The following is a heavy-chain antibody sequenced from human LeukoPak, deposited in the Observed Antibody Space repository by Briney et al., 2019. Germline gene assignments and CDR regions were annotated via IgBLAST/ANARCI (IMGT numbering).Heavy chain of an antibody. CDR3: ARQEYCSGGSCYTWFDP. J-gene: IGHJ5*02. CDR1: GYSIDNYW. CDR2: IYPADSDI. V-gene: IGHV5-51*01. Sequence: GESLKISCKGSGYSIDNYWIGWVRQMPGKGLEWMGIIYPADSDIRYSPSFQGQVTISADKSISTAYLQWSSLKASDTAMYYCARQEYCSGGSCYTWFDPWGQGTLVTVSS. D-gene: IGHD2-15*01.